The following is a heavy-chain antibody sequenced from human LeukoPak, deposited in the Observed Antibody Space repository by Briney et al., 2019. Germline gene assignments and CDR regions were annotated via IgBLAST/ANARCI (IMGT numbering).Heavy chain of an antibody. D-gene: IGHD2-2*01. CDR1: GYTFTGYY. Sequence: ASVKVSCKASGYTFTGYYMHWVRQAPGQGLEWMGWINPNNGGTNYVQKFQGRVTMTRDTSISTAYMERSRLTSDDTAVYYCARDSESWYQLPTALHYYYYMDVWGKGTTVTVSS. J-gene: IGHJ6*03. V-gene: IGHV1-2*02. CDR3: ARDSESWYQLPTALHYYYYMDV. CDR2: INPNNGGT.